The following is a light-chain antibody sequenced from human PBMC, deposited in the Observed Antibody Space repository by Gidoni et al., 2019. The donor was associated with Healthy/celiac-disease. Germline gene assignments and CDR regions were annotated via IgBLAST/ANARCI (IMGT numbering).Light chain of an antibody. J-gene: IGKJ2*01. CDR2: WAS. CDR1: QSVLYSSNNKNY. V-gene: IGKV4-1*01. Sequence: DIVMTQSPDSLAVSLGERATINCKSSQSVLYSSNNKNYLAWYQQKPGQPPKLLIYWASTRESGVPDRFSGSGSGTDFTLTISSLQAEDVAVYYCRQQDTFGQGTKLEIK. CDR3: RQQDT.